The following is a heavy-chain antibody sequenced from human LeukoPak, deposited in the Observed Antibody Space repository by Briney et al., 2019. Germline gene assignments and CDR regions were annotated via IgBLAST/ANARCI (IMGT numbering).Heavy chain of an antibody. D-gene: IGHD6-19*01. CDR1: GGSFSGYY. CDR3: ARVEAVAGPWDAFDI. J-gene: IGHJ3*02. Sequence: SETLSPTCAVYGGSFSGYYWSWIRQPPGKGLEWNAEINHSGSTNYNPSLKSRVTISVDTSKNQFSLKLSSVTAADTAMYYCARVEAVAGPWDAFDIWGQGTIATDSS. V-gene: IGHV4-34*01. CDR2: INHSGST.